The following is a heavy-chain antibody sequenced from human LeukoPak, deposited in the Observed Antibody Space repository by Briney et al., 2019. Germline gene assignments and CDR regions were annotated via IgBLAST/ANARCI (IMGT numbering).Heavy chain of an antibody. D-gene: IGHD3-3*01. J-gene: IGHJ6*02. Sequence: ASVKVSCKASGYTFTDYYMHWVRQAPGQGLEWMGWINPKSGGTNYAQKFQGRVTMTRDKPIRTAYMELSRLKSDDTAVYYCARAEGVYDFWSGYSTNGMDVWGQGTTATVSS. CDR1: GYTFTDYY. V-gene: IGHV1-2*02. CDR2: INPKSGGT. CDR3: ARAEGVYDFWSGYSTNGMDV.